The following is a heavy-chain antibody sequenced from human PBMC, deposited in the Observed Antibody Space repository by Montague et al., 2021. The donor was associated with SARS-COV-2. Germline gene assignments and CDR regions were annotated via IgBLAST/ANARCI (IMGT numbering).Heavy chain of an antibody. CDR3: ARAYCSSTSCYPIDY. V-gene: IGHV6-1*01. CDR2: TYFTSEWSS. Sequence: CAISGDSVSSISAAWNWIRHSPSRGLEWLVMTYFTSEWSSEYALSVKSRLIISPDTSKNQFSLRLMSVTPDDTAVYYCARAYCSSTSCYPIDYWSQGTLVTVSS. D-gene: IGHD2-2*01. CDR1: GDSVSSISAA. J-gene: IGHJ4*02.